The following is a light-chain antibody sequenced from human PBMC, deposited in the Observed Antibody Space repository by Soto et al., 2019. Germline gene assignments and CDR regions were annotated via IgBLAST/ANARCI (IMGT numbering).Light chain of an antibody. Sequence: VLTQSPATLSLSPGERATLSCRASQSVSSYLAWYQQKPGQPPRLLIYDASNRATGIPARFSGSGSGTDFTLTISSLEPEDFAVYYCQQRITFGQGTKVDIK. CDR1: QSVSSY. CDR3: QQRIT. J-gene: IGKJ1*01. V-gene: IGKV3-11*01. CDR2: DAS.